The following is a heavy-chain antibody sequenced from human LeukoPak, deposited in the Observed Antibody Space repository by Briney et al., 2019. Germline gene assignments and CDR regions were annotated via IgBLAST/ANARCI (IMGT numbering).Heavy chain of an antibody. Sequence: PSQTLSLTCTVSGGSIISDHSYEKSYWTWIRQPAGQGLEWIGRVFSDGGTNFNPSLRSRRTISMDTSKNQFSLSLSSVTAADTAIYYCARDRAYDYDIRLESWGQGILVTVSS. V-gene: IGHV4-61*02. CDR3: ARDRAYDYDIRLES. CDR1: GGSIISDHSY. CDR2: VFSDGGT. J-gene: IGHJ4*02. D-gene: IGHD3-9*01.